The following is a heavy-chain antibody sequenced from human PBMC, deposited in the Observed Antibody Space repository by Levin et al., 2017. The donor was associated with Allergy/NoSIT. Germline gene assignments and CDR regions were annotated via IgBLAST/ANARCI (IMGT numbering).Heavy chain of an antibody. CDR3: GSMVDTTMGSP. J-gene: IGHJ5*02. Sequence: KVSCKVSGYSSTSYWISWVRQMPGKGLEWMGRIDPSDSYTNYSPSFQGHVTISADKSTSTAYLQWSSLKASDTAMYYCGSMVDTTMGSPWGQGTLVTVSS. D-gene: IGHD5-18*01. V-gene: IGHV5-10-1*01. CDR1: GYSSTSYW. CDR2: IDPSDSYT.